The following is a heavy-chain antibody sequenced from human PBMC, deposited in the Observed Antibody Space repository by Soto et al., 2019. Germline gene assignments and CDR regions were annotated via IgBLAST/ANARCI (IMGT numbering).Heavy chain of an antibody. V-gene: IGHV3-30*03. D-gene: IGHD5-18*01. J-gene: IGHJ4*02. CDR2: ISYDGGLQ. Sequence: QAQLVESGGGVVQPGRSLRLSCAASGFTFISYGMHWVRQAPGTGLEWGAVISYDGGLQHYADSVKGRFTISRDNSKNMVLLQMNSLRAEDTAVYYCVSDRGYGHASVPYSWGQGTLVSVSS. CDR1: GFTFISYG. CDR3: VSDRGYGHASVPYS.